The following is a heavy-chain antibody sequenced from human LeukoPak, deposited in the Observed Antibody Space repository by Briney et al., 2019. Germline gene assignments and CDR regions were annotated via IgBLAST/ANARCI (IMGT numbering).Heavy chain of an antibody. D-gene: IGHD2-8*01. V-gene: IGHV1-18*01. CDR1: GYTFTSYG. CDR2: ISGYNENT. CDR3: AGSLGYCTSNVCYLKY. Sequence: ASVKVSCKASGYTFTSYGISWVRQAPGQGLEWMGWISGYNENTNYAQKFQGRVTMTADTSTSTAYMELRSLRSDDTAVYYCAGSLGYCTSNVCYLKYWGQGTLVTVSS. J-gene: IGHJ4*02.